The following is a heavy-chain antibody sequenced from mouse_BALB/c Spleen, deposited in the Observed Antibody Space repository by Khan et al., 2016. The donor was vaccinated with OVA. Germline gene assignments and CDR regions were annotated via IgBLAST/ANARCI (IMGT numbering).Heavy chain of an antibody. CDR3: ARTARIKY. Sequence: EVQLQESGPGLVKPSQSLSLTCTVTGYSITSGYGWNWIRQFPGNKLEWMGYISYSGSTNYNPSLKSRISITRDTSKNQFSLQLNSVTTEDTATEYCARTARIKYWGQGTTLTVSS. V-gene: IGHV3-2*02. CDR2: ISYSGST. J-gene: IGHJ2*01. D-gene: IGHD1-2*01. CDR1: GYSITSGYG.